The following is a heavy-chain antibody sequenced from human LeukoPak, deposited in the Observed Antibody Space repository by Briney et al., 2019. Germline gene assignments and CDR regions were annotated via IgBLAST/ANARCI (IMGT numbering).Heavy chain of an antibody. CDR2: IYSGGST. CDR3: ARDEWVGDVGYDY. Sequence: XGSLRLSCAASGFTVSSNYMSWVRQAPGKGLEWVSVIYSGGSTYYADSVKGRFTISRDNSKNTLYLQMNSLRAEDTAVYYCARDEWVGDVGYDYWGQGTLVTVSS. CDR1: GFTVSSNY. J-gene: IGHJ4*02. V-gene: IGHV3-53*01. D-gene: IGHD3-10*01.